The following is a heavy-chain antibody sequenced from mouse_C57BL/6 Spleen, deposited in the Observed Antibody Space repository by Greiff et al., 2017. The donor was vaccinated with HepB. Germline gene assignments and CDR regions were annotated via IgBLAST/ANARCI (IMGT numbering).Heavy chain of an antibody. CDR2: IDPENGDT. J-gene: IGHJ3*01. CDR3: TTLYGVAY. CDR1: GFNIKDDY. Sequence: EVQLQQSGAELVRPGASVKLSCTASGFNIKDDYMHWVKQRPEQGLEWIGWIDPENGDTEYASKFQGKATITADTSSNTAYLQLSSLTSEDTAVYYCTTLYGVAYWGQGTLVTVSA. V-gene: IGHV14-4*01. D-gene: IGHD1-1*01.